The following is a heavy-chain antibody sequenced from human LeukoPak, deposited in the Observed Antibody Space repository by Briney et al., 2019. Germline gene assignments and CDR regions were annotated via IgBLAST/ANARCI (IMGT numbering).Heavy chain of an antibody. CDR3: ARDFPSGTGWFDP. D-gene: IGHD3-10*01. J-gene: IGHJ5*02. Sequence: SETLSLTCTVSGYSISSGYYWGWLRQPPGKGLKWIGSIYHSGSTYSNPSLKHRVTTSVDTSKNQVSLKLSSVTAADTAVYYCARDFPSGTGWFDPWGQGTLVTVSS. V-gene: IGHV4-38-2*02. CDR2: IYHSGST. CDR1: GYSISSGYY.